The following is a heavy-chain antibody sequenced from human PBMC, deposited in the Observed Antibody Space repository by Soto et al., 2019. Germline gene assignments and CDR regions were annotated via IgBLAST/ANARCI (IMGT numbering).Heavy chain of an antibody. V-gene: IGHV4-34*01. D-gene: IGHD3-22*01. CDR1: GGSFSRYY. Sequence: SETLSLTCAVCGGSFSRYYWSWIRQPPGKGLEWIGEINHSGSTNYNPSLKSRVTISVDTSKNQFSLKLSSVTAADTAVYYCARVRVSFMIVVPYYYYGMDVWGQGTTVTVSS. CDR3: ARVRVSFMIVVPYYYYGMDV. J-gene: IGHJ6*02. CDR2: INHSGST.